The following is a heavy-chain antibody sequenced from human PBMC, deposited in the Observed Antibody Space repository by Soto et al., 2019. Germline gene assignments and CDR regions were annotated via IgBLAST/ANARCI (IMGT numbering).Heavy chain of an antibody. Sequence: VASVKVSCKASGYTFTGYYMHWVRQAPGQGLEWMGWINPNSGGTNYAQKFQGRVTMTRDTSISTAYMELSRLRSDDTAVYYCYSYSSGWRNFDYWGQGTLVTVSS. J-gene: IGHJ4*02. D-gene: IGHD6-19*01. CDR2: INPNSGGT. CDR3: YSYSSGWRNFDY. V-gene: IGHV1-2*02. CDR1: GYTFTGYY.